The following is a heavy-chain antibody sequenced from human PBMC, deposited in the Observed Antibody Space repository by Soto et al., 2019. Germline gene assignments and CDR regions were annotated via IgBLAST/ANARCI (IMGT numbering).Heavy chain of an antibody. CDR1: GVSISSYY. CDR2: IYASGRT. Sequence: PSETLSLTCTVSGVSISSYYWSWIRQPAGKGLEWIGRIYASGRTNYNPSLKSRLTMSQDTSKNQFSLNLNSVTAADTAVYYCARANSGDDDEFDYWGQGTLVTVSS. J-gene: IGHJ4*02. V-gene: IGHV4-4*07. CDR3: ARANSGDDDEFDY. D-gene: IGHD5-12*01.